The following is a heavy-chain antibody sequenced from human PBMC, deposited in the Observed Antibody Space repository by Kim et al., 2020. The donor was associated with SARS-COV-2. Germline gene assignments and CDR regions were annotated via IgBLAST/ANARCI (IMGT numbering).Heavy chain of an antibody. D-gene: IGHD6-19*01. Sequence: VKGRFTIPIDNSKNTLYLQMNSLRAEDTAVYYCAKVLVRQWLAKGPTFDYWGQGTLVTVSS. J-gene: IGHJ4*02. V-gene: IGHV3-23*01. CDR3: AKVLVRQWLAKGPTFDY.